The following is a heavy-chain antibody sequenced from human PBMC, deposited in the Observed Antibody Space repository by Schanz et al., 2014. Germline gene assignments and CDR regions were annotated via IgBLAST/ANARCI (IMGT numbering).Heavy chain of an antibody. Sequence: AQLLESGGGLVQPGGSLRLSCAASGFTFRVFAMNWVRQAPGKGLEWVSIITGSGATYYADSVKGRFTISRDNSKNTLYLQMNSLSAEDTAVYYCAKRNHDMQSLPLDYWGQGTLVIVSS. CDR2: ITGSGAT. V-gene: IGHV3-23*01. CDR1: GFTFRVFA. CDR3: AKRNHDMQSLPLDY. J-gene: IGHJ4*02. D-gene: IGHD3-9*01.